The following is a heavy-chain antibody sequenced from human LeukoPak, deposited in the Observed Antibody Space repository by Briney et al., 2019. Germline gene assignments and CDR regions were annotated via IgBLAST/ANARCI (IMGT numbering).Heavy chain of an antibody. CDR1: GGSISDYY. V-gene: IGHV4-59*01. Sequence: SETLSLTCTVSGGSISDYYWSWIRQPPGKGLEWIGYIYYSGSTSYNPSLKSRVTMSVDTSKNQFSLKLTSVTAADTALYYCARANYGRYYGMDVWGQGTTVTVSS. CDR2: IYYSGST. D-gene: IGHD3-10*01. J-gene: IGHJ6*02. CDR3: ARANYGRYYGMDV.